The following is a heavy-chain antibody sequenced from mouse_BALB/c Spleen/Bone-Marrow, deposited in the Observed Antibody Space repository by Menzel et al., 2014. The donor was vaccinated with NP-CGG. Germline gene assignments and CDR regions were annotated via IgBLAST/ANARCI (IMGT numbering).Heavy chain of an antibody. CDR2: INPSTDYT. J-gene: IGHJ3*01. D-gene: IGHD1-1*01. CDR1: GYTFTSYW. CDR3: ARRAYGGSFGFAY. Sequence: VQLQQSGAELAKPGASLKMSCKASGYTFTSYWMHWVKQRPGQGLEWIGYINPSTDYTEYNQKFKDKATLTADKSSSTAFMQRSSLTSEDSAVYCCARRAYGGSFGFAYWGQGTLVTVSA. V-gene: IGHV1-7*01.